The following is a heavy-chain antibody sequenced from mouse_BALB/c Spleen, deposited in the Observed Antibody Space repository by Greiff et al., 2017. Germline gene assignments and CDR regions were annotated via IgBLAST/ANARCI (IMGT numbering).Heavy chain of an antibody. V-gene: IGHV5-17*02. CDR3: ERSGGRYNYAMDY. D-gene: IGHD2-14*01. J-gene: IGHJ4*01. CDR2: ISSGRSTI. Sequence: EVMLVEPGGGLVQPGGSRKLSCAASGFTFSSFGMHWVRQAPEKGLEWVAYISSGRSTIYYADTVTGRFTISRDNPKKTLFLQMTSLRCEETAMFDCERSGGRYNYAMDYWGQGTSVTVSS. CDR1: GFTFSSFG.